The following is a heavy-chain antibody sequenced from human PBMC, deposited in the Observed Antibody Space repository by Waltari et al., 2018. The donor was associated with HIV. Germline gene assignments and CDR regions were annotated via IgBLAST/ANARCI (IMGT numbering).Heavy chain of an antibody. CDR2: INHSGTT. CDR3: AYSYLTGSTLHPF. Sequence: QEQLQQWGAGLLKPSETLSLTCAVYGGSFSGYYLNWVRQPPGKGLEWIGEINHSGTTNYNPSLKSRVTMSVDTSKRQFSLKPNSVTAADTAVYFCAYSYLTGSTLHPFWGQGTLVTVSS. CDR1: GGSFSGYY. D-gene: IGHD3-9*01. V-gene: IGHV4-34*01. J-gene: IGHJ4*01.